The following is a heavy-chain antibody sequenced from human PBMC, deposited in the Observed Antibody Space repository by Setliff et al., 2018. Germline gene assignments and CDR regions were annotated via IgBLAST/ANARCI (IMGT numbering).Heavy chain of an antibody. CDR1: GYSFTSYW. J-gene: IGHJ6*02. Sequence: PGESLTISCKGSGYSFTSYWIGWVRQMPGKGLEWMGIIYPGDSDTRYSPSFQGQVAISVDKSISTAYLQWSSLKASDTAMYYCARVTPDYYYYYGMDVWGQGTTVTVSS. D-gene: IGHD5-18*01. CDR2: IYPGDSDT. CDR3: ARVTPDYYYYYGMDV. V-gene: IGHV5-51*01.